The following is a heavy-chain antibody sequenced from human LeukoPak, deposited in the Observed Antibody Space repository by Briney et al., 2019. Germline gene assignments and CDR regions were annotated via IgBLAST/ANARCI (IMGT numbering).Heavy chain of an antibody. CDR3: AREPAAIDAFDI. J-gene: IGHJ3*02. CDR1: GYTFTGYY. D-gene: IGHD2-2*02. Sequence: ASVKVSCKASGYTFTGYYMHWVRQAPGQGLEWMGWINPNSGGTNYAQKFQGRVTMTRDTSISTAYMELSRLRSDDTAVYYCAREPAAIDAFDIWGQGTMVTVSS. V-gene: IGHV1-2*02. CDR2: INPNSGGT.